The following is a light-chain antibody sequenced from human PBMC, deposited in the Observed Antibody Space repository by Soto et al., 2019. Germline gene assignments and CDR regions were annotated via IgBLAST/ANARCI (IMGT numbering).Light chain of an antibody. J-gene: IGKJ1*01. CDR1: QSVSSNY. V-gene: IGKV3-20*01. CDR2: GAS. CDR3: QQYGSSPET. Sequence: EIVLTQSPATLSFFPGERATLSCRSSQSVSSNYLAWYQQKPGQAPRLLIYGASSRATGIPDRFSGSGSGTDFTLTISRLAPEDFAVYYCQQYGSSPETFGQGTKVDIK.